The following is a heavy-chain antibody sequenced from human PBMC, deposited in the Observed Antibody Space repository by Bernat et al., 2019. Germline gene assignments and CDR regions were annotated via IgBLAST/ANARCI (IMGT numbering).Heavy chain of an antibody. CDR3: ARGLYGDYRADYYYGMDV. CDR1: GFTFSSYA. CDR2: ISYDGSNK. D-gene: IGHD4-17*01. Sequence: QVQLVESGGGVVQPGRSLRLSCTASGFTFSSYAMHWVRQAPGKGLEWVAVISYDGSNKYYADSVKGRFTISRDNSENTLYLQMNSLRAEDTAVYYCARGLYGDYRADYYYGMDVWGQGTTVTVSS. V-gene: IGHV3-30-3*01. J-gene: IGHJ6*02.